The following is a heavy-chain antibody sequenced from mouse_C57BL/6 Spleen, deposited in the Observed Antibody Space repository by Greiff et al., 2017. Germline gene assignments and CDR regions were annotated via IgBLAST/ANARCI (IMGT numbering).Heavy chain of an antibody. CDR3: ARGGDDGDWYFDV. Sequence: QVQLKQPGAELVMPGASVKLSCKASGYTFTSYWMHWVKQRPGQGLEWIGEIDPSDSYTNYNQKFKGKSTLTVDKSSSTAYMQLSSLTSEDSAVYYCARGGDDGDWYFDVWGTGTTVTVSS. J-gene: IGHJ1*03. D-gene: IGHD2-12*01. CDR1: GYTFTSYW. CDR2: IDPSDSYT. V-gene: IGHV1-69*01.